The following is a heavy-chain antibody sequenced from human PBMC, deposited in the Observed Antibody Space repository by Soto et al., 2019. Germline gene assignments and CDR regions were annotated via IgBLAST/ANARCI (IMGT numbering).Heavy chain of an antibody. CDR3: ARLSPGVRGVMVLDYYYYGMDV. V-gene: IGHV4-39*01. CDR1: GVSISSGGYY. J-gene: IGHJ6*02. Sequence: ETLSLTCTVSGVSISSGGYYWSRIRQHPGKGLEWIGYIYYSGSTYYNPSLKSRVTISVDTSKNQFSLKLSSVTAADTAVYYCARLSPGVRGVMVLDYYYYGMDVWGQGTTVTVSS. CDR2: IYYSGST. D-gene: IGHD3-10*01.